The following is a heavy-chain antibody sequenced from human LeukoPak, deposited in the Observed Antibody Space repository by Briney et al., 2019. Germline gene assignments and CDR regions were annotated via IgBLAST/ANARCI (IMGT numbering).Heavy chain of an antibody. V-gene: IGHV1-18*01. CDR3: ARDLISYDYVWGSYPGGSVY. D-gene: IGHD3-16*02. CDR2: ISAYNGNT. Sequence: ASVKVSCKASGYTFTSYGISWVRQAPGQGLEWMGWISAYNGNTNYAQKLPGRVTMTTDTSTSTAYMELRSLRSDDTAVYYCARDLISYDYVWGSYPGGSVYWGQGTLVTVSS. J-gene: IGHJ4*02. CDR1: GYTFTSYG.